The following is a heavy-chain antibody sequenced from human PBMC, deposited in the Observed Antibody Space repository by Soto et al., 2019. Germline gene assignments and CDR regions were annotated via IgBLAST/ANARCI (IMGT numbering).Heavy chain of an antibody. CDR2: IIPIFGTA. Sequence: QVQLVQSGAEVKKPGSSVKVSCKASGGTFSSYAISWVRQAPGQGLEWMGGIIPIFGTANYAQKFQGRVTITADESTSAAYMELSGLRSGYTGLYYYARDSMPSTINYYDNSGYYSRDYWGQGTLVTVSS. D-gene: IGHD3-22*01. J-gene: IGHJ4*02. CDR3: ARDSMPSTINYYDNSGYYSRDY. V-gene: IGHV1-69*01. CDR1: GGTFSSYA.